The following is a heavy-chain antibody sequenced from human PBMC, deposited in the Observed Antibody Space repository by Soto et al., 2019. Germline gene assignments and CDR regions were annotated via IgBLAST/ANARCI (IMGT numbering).Heavy chain of an antibody. D-gene: IGHD3-9*01. J-gene: IGHJ6*02. CDR1: GFTFSSYA. Sequence: PGGSLRLSCAASGFTFSSYAMHWVRQAPGKGLEWVANIKQDGSEKYYVDSVKGRFTISRDNAKNSLYLQMNSLRAEDTAVYYCAGAPHPLRYFDWLTLYYYGMDVWGQGTTVTVSS. CDR3: AGAPHPLRYFDWLTLYYYGMDV. V-gene: IGHV3-7*01. CDR2: IKQDGSEK.